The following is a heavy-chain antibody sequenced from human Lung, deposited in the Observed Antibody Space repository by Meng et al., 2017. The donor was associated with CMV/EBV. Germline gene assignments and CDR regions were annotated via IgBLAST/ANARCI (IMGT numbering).Heavy chain of an antibody. CDR2: MNPNSGNT. D-gene: IGHD2-15*01. CDR3: ARGYCSGGSCPVFDP. Sequence: AEVKKPGALVKVSCKASGYTFTSYDINWVRQATGKGLEWMGWMNPNSGNTGYAQKFQGRVTMTRNTSISTAYMELSSLRSEDTAVYYCARGYCSGGSCPVFDPWGQGTLVTVSS. J-gene: IGHJ5*02. CDR1: GYTFTSYD. V-gene: IGHV1-8*01.